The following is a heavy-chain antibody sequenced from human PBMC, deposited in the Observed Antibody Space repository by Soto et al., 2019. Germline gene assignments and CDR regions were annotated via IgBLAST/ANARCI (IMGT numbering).Heavy chain of an antibody. V-gene: IGHV1-3*04. CDR2: INSDDGNT. Sequence: GASVKVSCKASGYTFTTYAMHWLRQAPGERLEWMGWINSDDGNTKYSQKFQGRVTITRDTSASTAYVELSSLRSEDTAVYYCACAITTVVPASYSLWCDYWGQGTLVTVSS. D-gene: IGHD2-2*01. CDR3: ACAITTVVPASYSLWCDY. CDR1: GYTFTTYA. J-gene: IGHJ4*02.